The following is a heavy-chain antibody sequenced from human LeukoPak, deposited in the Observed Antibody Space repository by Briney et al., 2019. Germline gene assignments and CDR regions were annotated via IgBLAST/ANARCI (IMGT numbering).Heavy chain of an antibody. Sequence: GGSLRLSCAASGFTFSSYAMSWVRQAPGKGLEWVSGISGSGGSTYYADSVKGRFTISRDNSKNTLYLQMNSLRAEDTAVYYCAKDRWGSSSPQGPNYWGQGTLVTVSS. D-gene: IGHD6-6*01. J-gene: IGHJ4*02. CDR1: GFTFSSYA. CDR3: AKDRWGSSSPQGPNY. CDR2: ISGSGGST. V-gene: IGHV3-23*01.